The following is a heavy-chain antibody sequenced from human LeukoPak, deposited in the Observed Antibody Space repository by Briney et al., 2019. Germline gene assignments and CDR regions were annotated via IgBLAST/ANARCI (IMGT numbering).Heavy chain of an antibody. CDR1: GFTFSSYA. J-gene: IGHJ2*01. CDR3: ARCLNSASWYFDL. CDR2: LSASGTAT. D-gene: IGHD1-7*01. V-gene: IGHV3-23*01. Sequence: GGSLRLSCAPSGFTFSSYAMTWVRQAPGKGLEWVSALSASGTATYYADSVQGRFSISRDNSKNTLFLQMNSLSAEDTAIYYCARCLNSASWYFDLWGRGTLVTVSS.